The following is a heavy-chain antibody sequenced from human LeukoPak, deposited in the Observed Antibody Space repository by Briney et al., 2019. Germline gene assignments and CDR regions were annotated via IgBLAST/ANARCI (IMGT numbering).Heavy chain of an antibody. CDR2: MNPNSGNT. J-gene: IGHJ4*02. CDR1: GYIFTGFY. D-gene: IGHD5-12*01. CDR3: ARIVATIDLPDY. V-gene: IGHV1-8*02. Sequence: ASVKVSCKASGYIFTGFYIHWVRQATGQGLEWMGWMNPNSGNTGYAQKFQGRVTMTRNTSISTAYMELSSLRSEDTAVYYCARIVATIDLPDYWGQGTLVTVSS.